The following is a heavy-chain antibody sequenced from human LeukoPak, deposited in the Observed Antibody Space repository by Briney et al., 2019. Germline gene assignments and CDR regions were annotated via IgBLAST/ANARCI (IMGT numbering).Heavy chain of an antibody. J-gene: IGHJ3*02. Sequence: PSQTLSLTCTVSGGSISSGGYYWSWIRQHPGKGLEWIGYIYYSGSTYYNPSLKSRVTISVDTSKNQFSLKLSSVTAADTAVYYCARSAAAIDAFDIWGQGTMVTVSS. D-gene: IGHD6-13*01. CDR1: GGSISSGGYY. V-gene: IGHV4-31*03. CDR3: ARSAAAIDAFDI. CDR2: IYYSGST.